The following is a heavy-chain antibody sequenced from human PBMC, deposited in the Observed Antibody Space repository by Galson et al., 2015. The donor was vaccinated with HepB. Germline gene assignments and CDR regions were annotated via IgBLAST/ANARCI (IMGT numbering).Heavy chain of an antibody. D-gene: IGHD2-15*01. V-gene: IGHV3-23*01. Sequence: SLRLSCATSRFTFDNYGMSWVRQAPGKGLEWVSSISHSGRRTYYTDAVKGRFTISRDNSRDTLYLQMNSLRVDDTAVYFCAKDPHDSEISVNCFTPRVFDYWGQGPQVPVFS. CDR1: RFTFDNYG. J-gene: IGHJ4*02. CDR3: AKDPHDSEISVNCFTPRVFDY. CDR2: ISHSGRRT.